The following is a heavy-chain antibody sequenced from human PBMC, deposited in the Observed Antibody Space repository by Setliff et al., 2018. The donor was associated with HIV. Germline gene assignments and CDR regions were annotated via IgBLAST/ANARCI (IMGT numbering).Heavy chain of an antibody. Sequence: SETLSLTCAVFGGSFSAYYRNWIRQTPGKGLEWIGEISDSGTTDYNPSLKSRVIISLDTSKKQFSLKLNSVTAADTAVYYCARGSTCIGGGCLTYYYYYYGLDVWGQGTTVTVSS. CDR2: ISDSGTT. CDR3: ARGSTCIGGGCLTYYYYYYGLDV. V-gene: IGHV4-34*01. CDR1: GGSFSAYY. J-gene: IGHJ6*02. D-gene: IGHD2-8*02.